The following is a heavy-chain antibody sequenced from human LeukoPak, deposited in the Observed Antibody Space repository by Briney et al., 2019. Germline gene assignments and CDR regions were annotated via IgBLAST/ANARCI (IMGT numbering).Heavy chain of an antibody. CDR2: IYYSGST. CDR1: GGSISSSSYY. Sequence: SETLSLTCTVSGGSISSSSYYWGWIRQPPGKGLEWIGSIYYSGSTYYNPSLKSRVTISVDTSKNQFSLKLSSVTAADTAVYYCARADAQITIFGVVYAYYFDYWGQGTLVTVSS. J-gene: IGHJ4*02. V-gene: IGHV4-39*07. D-gene: IGHD3-3*01. CDR3: ARADAQITIFGVVYAYYFDY.